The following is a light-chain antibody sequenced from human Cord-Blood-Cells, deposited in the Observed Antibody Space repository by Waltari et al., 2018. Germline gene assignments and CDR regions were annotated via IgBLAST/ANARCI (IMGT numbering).Light chain of an antibody. CDR2: DVS. CDR3: SSYTSSSTLVV. CDR1: SSDVVGYNY. J-gene: IGLJ2*01. Sequence: QSALTQHASVSGSPGQSITISCTGTSSDVVGYNYVSWYQQHPGKAPKLMIYDVSNRPAGVSNRFSGSKSGNTASLTISGLQAEDEADYYCSSYTSSSTLVVCGGGTKLTVL. V-gene: IGLV2-14*01.